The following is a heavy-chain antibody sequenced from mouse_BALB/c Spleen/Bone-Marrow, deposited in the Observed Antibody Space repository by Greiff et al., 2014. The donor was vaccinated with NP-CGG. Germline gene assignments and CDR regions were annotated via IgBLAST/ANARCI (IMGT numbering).Heavy chain of an antibody. D-gene: IGHD2-2*01. J-gene: IGHJ3*01. V-gene: IGHV1-80*01. Sequence: QVQLKQSGAELVRPGSSVKISCKASGYAFSTYWMTWVKQRPGQGLEWIGQIYPGDGDTKYNGKFKGKATLTADKSSSTAYMQLSSLTSEDSAVYFCAKVTTGSAYWGQGTLVTVSA. CDR3: AKVTTGSAY. CDR2: IYPGDGDT. CDR1: GYAFSTYW.